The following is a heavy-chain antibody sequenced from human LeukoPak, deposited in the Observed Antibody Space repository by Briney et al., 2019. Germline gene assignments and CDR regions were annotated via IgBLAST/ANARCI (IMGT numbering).Heavy chain of an antibody. J-gene: IGHJ4*02. Sequence: GGSLRLSCAASGFTFSSYWVSWVRQAPGKGLEWVANIKQDGSEKYYVDSVKGRFTISRDNAKNSLYLQMNSLRAEDTAVYYCARKYSNYDYWGQGTLVTVSS. CDR1: GFTFSSYW. CDR2: IKQDGSEK. V-gene: IGHV3-7*03. CDR3: ARKYSNYDY. D-gene: IGHD4-11*01.